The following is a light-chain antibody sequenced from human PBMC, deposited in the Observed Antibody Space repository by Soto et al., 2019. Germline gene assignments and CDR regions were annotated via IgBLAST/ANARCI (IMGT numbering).Light chain of an antibody. CDR1: SSDVGGYNY. V-gene: IGLV2-14*01. Sequence: QSVLTQPASVSGSPGQSITISCTGTSSDVGGYNYVSWYQQHPGKAPKLMIYEVSNRPSGVSNRFSGSKSGNTASLTISGLQAEDEADYYSSSYTSSSTPGFGTGTKLTVL. J-gene: IGLJ1*01. CDR2: EVS. CDR3: SSYTSSSTPG.